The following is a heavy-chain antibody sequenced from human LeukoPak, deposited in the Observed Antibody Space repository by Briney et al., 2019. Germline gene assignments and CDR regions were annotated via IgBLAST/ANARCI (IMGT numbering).Heavy chain of an antibody. V-gene: IGHV3-30*18. CDR1: GFTFSSHG. D-gene: IGHD3-10*01. CDR2: TSYDGNNK. CDR3: AKDTTSAKAVTVLRGVSSMDV. J-gene: IGHJ6*02. Sequence: PGGSLRLSCAASGFTFSSHGMHWVRQAPGRGLEWVALTSYDGNNKYSADSVKGRFAISRDNSKNTLYLQMNSLRAEDTAVYYCAKDTTSAKAVTVLRGVSSMDVWGQGTTVTVSS.